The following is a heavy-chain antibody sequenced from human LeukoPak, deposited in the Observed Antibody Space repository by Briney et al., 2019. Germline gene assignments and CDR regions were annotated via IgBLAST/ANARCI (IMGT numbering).Heavy chain of an antibody. CDR1: GFTVSSNY. CDR3: ARHYGMDV. V-gene: IGHV3-66*04. J-gene: IGHJ6*02. CDR2: IYSGGST. Sequence: GGSLRISCAASGFTVSSNYMTWVRQAPGKGLEWVSVIYSGGSTNYADSVKGRFSISRDNAKNTLYLQMNSLRGEDTAVYYCARHYGMDVWGQGTTVTVSS.